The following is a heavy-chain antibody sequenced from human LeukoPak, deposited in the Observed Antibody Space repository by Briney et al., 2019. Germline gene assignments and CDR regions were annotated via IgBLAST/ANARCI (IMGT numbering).Heavy chain of an antibody. J-gene: IGHJ6*02. CDR3: ARYRYCSSTSCYPYYYYYGMDV. D-gene: IGHD2-2*01. Sequence: SVKVSCKASGGTFSSYAISWVRQAPGQGLEWMGGIIPIFGTANYAQKFQGRVTITADESTSTAYMELSSLRSEDTAVYYCARYRYCSSTSCYPYYYYYGMDVWGQGTTVTVS. V-gene: IGHV1-69*01. CDR1: GGTFSSYA. CDR2: IIPIFGTA.